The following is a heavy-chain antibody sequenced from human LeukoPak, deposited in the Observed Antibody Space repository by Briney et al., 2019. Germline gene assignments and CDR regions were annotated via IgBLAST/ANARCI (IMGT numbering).Heavy chain of an antibody. CDR3: AKDQGIVVVNTNWFDP. J-gene: IGHJ5*02. CDR1: GSTFSSYG. CDR2: IWYDGSNK. Sequence: GGSLRLSCAASGSTFSSYGMHWVRQAPGKGLEWVAVIWYDGSNKYYADSVKGRFTISRDNSKNTLYLQMNSLRAEDTAVYYCAKDQGIVVVNTNWFDPWGQGTLVTVSS. V-gene: IGHV3-33*06. D-gene: IGHD3-22*01.